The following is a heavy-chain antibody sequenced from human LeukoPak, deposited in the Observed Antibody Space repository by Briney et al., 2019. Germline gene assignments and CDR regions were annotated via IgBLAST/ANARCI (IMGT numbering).Heavy chain of an antibody. Sequence: GGSLRLSCVASGFNFNYYAMHWVRQAPGKGLGYISALNSNGGSTCYANSVKGRFTISRDNSKNTLYLQMGSLRPEDMAVYYCARVGTSGWYNDYWGQGTLVTVSS. CDR3: ARVGTSGWYNDY. J-gene: IGHJ4*02. CDR2: LNSNGGST. D-gene: IGHD6-19*01. CDR1: GFNFNYYA. V-gene: IGHV3-64*01.